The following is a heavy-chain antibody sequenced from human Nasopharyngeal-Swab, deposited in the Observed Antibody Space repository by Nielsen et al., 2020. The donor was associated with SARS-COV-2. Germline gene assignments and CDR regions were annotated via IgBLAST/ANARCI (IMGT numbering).Heavy chain of an antibody. J-gene: IGHJ6*02. V-gene: IGHV5-51*01. CDR3: ARAVAGTYYYYGMDV. Sequence: VRQMPGPGLEWMGIIYPGDSDTRYSPSFQGQVTISADKSISTAYLQWSSLKASDTAMYYCARAVAGTYYYYGMDVWGQGTTVTVS. CDR2: IYPGDSDT. D-gene: IGHD6-19*01.